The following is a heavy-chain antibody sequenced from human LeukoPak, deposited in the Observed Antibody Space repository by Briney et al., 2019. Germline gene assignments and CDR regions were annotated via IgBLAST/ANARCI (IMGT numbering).Heavy chain of an antibody. CDR3: STGSGHAFDI. V-gene: IGHV3-23*01. CDR1: GFTFRDYA. Sequence: QSGWSLRLSCAVSGFTFRDYAMNWVRQAPGKGLEWVSIISGSGHDAYSADSVKGRFTISRDSAKNTLYVQMNSLRAEDTAVYYCSTGSGHAFDIWGRGTMVTVSS. CDR2: ISGSGHDA. D-gene: IGHD3-10*01. J-gene: IGHJ3*02.